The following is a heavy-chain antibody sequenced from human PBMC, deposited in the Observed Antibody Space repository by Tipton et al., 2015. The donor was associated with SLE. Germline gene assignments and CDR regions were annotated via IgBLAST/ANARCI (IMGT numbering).Heavy chain of an antibody. V-gene: IGHV1-2*02. J-gene: IGHJ4*02. CDR1: GYTFTGYY. CDR2: INPNSGGT. D-gene: IGHD3/OR15-3a*01. CDR3: ARDLWTGDDPTNLKYYFDY. Sequence: QLVQSGAEVKKPGASVKVSCKASGYTFTGYYMHWVRQAPGQGLEWMGWINPNSGGTNYAQKFQGRVTMTRDTSTSTAYMELSRLRSDDTAVYYCARDLWTGDDPTNLKYYFDYWGQGTLVTVSS.